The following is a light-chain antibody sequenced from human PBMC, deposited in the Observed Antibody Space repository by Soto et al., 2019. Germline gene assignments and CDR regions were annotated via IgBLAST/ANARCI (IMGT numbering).Light chain of an antibody. CDR1: SSDVGGYNY. V-gene: IGLV2-8*01. CDR3: SSYAGSNNLV. Sequence: QSVLTQPPSASGSPGQSVTISCTGASSDVGGYNYVSWCQQHPGKAPKLMIYEVTKRPSGVPDRFSGSKSGNTASLTVSGLQAEDEADYYCSSYAGSNNLVFGGGTNVTVL. CDR2: EVT. J-gene: IGLJ3*02.